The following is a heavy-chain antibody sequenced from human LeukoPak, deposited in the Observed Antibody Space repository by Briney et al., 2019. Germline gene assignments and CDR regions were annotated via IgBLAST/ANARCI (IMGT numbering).Heavy chain of an antibody. J-gene: IGHJ6*03. CDR1: GFTFSDYY. Sequence: GGSLRLSCAASGFTFSDYYMSWIRQAPGKGLEWVSYISSSGSTIYYADSVKGRFTISRDNAKNSLYLQMNSLRAEDTAVYYCAKDARRWGPCYMDVWGKGTTVTVSS. D-gene: IGHD3-16*01. CDR3: AKDARRWGPCYMDV. CDR2: ISSSGSTI. V-gene: IGHV3-11*01.